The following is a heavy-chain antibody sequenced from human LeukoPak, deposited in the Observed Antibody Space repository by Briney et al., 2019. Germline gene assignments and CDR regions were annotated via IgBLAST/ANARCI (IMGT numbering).Heavy chain of an antibody. CDR1: GDRVSSNSAA. Sequence: SQTLSLTCAIPGDRVSSNSAAWNWIRQSPSRGLEWLGRTYYRSKWYNDYAVSVKSRITINPDTSKNQFSLQLNSVTPEDTAVYYCGGQLWFRDWFDPWGQGTLVTVSS. CDR2: TYYRSKWYN. CDR3: GGQLWFRDWFDP. V-gene: IGHV6-1*01. D-gene: IGHD5-18*01. J-gene: IGHJ5*02.